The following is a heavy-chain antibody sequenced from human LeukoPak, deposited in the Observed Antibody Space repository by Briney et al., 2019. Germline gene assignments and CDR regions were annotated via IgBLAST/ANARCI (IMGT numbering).Heavy chain of an antibody. CDR2: INWNGGST. CDR3: AVVDRNGWYFDY. D-gene: IGHD6-19*01. Sequence: GGSLRLSCAASGFTFDDYGMSWVRQAPGKGLEWVSGINWNGGSTGYADSVKGRFTISRDNAKNSLYLQMNSLRAEDTALYYCAVVDRNGWYFDYWGQGTLVTVSS. V-gene: IGHV3-20*04. J-gene: IGHJ4*02. CDR1: GFTFDDYG.